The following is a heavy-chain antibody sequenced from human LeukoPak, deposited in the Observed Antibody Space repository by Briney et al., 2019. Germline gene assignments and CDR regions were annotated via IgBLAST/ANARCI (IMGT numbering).Heavy chain of an antibody. CDR2: IKYDGNEK. CDR1: GFTFSSHW. Sequence: GGSLRLSCAASGFTFSSHWMNWVRQAPGKGLEWVANIKYDGNEKYYVDSVKGRFTISRDNAKNSLYLQMNSLRAEDTALYYCAKGSFDPKYYYGSGSTRGEYFDYWGQGTLVTVSS. CDR3: AKGSFDPKYYYGSGSTRGEYFDY. V-gene: IGHV3-7*03. J-gene: IGHJ4*02. D-gene: IGHD3-10*01.